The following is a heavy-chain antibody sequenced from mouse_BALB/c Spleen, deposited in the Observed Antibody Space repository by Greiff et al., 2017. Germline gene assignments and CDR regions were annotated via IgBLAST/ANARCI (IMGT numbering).Heavy chain of an antibody. J-gene: IGHJ1*01. V-gene: IGHV14-1*02. CDR1: GFNIKDYY. D-gene: IGHD2-3*01. CDR3: ARRDDGYSYWYFDV. Sequence: EVQVVESGAELVRPGALVKLSCKASGFNIKDYYMHWVKQRPEQGLEWIGWIDPENGNTIYDPKFQGKASITADTSSNTAYLQLSSLTSEDTAVYYCARRDDGYSYWYFDVWGAGTTVTVSS. CDR2: IDPENGNT.